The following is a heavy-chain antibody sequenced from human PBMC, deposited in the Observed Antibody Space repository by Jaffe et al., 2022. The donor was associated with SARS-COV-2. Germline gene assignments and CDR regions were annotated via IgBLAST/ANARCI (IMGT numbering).Heavy chain of an antibody. J-gene: IGHJ6*02. CDR2: IYYSGST. D-gene: IGHD3-3*01. Sequence: QVQLQESGPGLVKPSETLSLTCTVSGGSISSYYWSWIRQPPGKGLEWIGYIYYSGSTNYNPSLKSRVTISVDTSKNQFSLKLSSVTAADTAVYYCARSIFGASYYYYYYGMDVWGQGTTVTVSS. CDR1: GGSISSYY. CDR3: ARSIFGASYYYYYYGMDV. V-gene: IGHV4-59*01.